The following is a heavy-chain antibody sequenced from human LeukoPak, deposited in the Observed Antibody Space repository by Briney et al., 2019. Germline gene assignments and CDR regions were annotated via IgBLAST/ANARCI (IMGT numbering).Heavy chain of an antibody. CDR3: ATDLSHYDILTGFDY. Sequence: GASVKVSCKVSGYTLTELSMHWVRQAPAKGLEWMGVFDPEDGETIYAQKFQGRVTMIEDTSTDTAYMELSTLRSEDTAVCYCATDLSHYDILTGFDYWGQGTLVTVSS. J-gene: IGHJ4*02. V-gene: IGHV1-24*01. CDR2: FDPEDGET. D-gene: IGHD3-9*01. CDR1: GYTLTELS.